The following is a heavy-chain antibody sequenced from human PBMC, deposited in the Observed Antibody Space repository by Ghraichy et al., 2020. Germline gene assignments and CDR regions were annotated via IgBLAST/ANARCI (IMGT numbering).Heavy chain of an antibody. CDR3: ASDRWRGAESKILTGGSGGMDV. D-gene: IGHD3-9*01. CDR2: VYYTGRT. J-gene: IGHJ6*02. V-gene: IGHV4-61*01. CDR1: GDSVSSSSYY. Sequence: SETLSLTCTVSGDSVSSSSYYWSWIRQPPGKGLEWIGYVYYTGRTDYKSSLKSRVTISLDTSKNQFSLKLNSVTAADTAVYYCASDRWRGAESKILTGGSGGMDVWGQGTTVIVSS.